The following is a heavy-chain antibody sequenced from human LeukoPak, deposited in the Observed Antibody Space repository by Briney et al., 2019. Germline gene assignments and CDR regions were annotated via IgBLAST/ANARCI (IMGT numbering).Heavy chain of an antibody. CDR1: GFTFTKFW. J-gene: IGHJ6*03. D-gene: IGHD2-2*01. V-gene: IGHV3-7*04. CDR2: IKKDGSEK. Sequence: PGGSLRLSCEASGFTFTKFWMSWVRQAPGKGLEWVANIKKDGSEKYYVDSVKGRFTISRDSAKNSLYLQMNSLRAEDTAVYYCARGSRSAVSTGNYYYYYYMDVWGKGTTVTVSS. CDR3: ARGSRSAVSTGNYYYYYYMDV.